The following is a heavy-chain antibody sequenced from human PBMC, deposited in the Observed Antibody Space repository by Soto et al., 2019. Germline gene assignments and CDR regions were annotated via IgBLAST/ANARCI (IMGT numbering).Heavy chain of an antibody. D-gene: IGHD5-18*01. CDR2: ISPASGDT. V-gene: IGHV1-2*02. CDR1: GYTFTGYY. J-gene: IGHJ4*02. Sequence: QVQLVQSGAEVKKPGASVKVSCKASGYTFTGYYMHWVRQAPGQGLEWMGWISPASGDTTYAQKFQGRVTMTRDTSISTAYMELIRRTSDDTAVYSCARGEYRYGQYCFDSWGQGTLVTVSS. CDR3: ARGEYRYGQYCFDS.